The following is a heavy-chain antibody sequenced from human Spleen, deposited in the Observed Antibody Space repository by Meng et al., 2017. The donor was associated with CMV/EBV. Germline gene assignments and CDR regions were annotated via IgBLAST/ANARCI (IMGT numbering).Heavy chain of an antibody. V-gene: IGHV1-69*05. CDR1: GGTLSSYA. D-gene: IGHD4-17*01. J-gene: IGHJ5*02. Sequence: CKASGGTLSSYAISWVRQAPGQGLEWMGGIIPIFGTANYAQKFQGRVTITTDESTSTAYMELSSLRSEDTAVYYCARAYGDYDWWFDPWGQGTLVTVSS. CDR3: ARAYGDYDWWFDP. CDR2: IIPIFGTA.